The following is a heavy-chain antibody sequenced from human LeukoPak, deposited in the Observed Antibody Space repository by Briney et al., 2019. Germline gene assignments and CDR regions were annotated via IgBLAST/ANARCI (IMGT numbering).Heavy chain of an antibody. Sequence: ASVKVSCKASGYTFTSYDINWVRQATGQGLEWMGYMNPNSGEIVYAQKFQGRVTMTTDTSISTAYMELSCLRSEDTAVYYCAREQLDPWGQGTLVTVSS. CDR1: GYTFTSYD. CDR3: AREQLDP. D-gene: IGHD6-13*01. CDR2: MNPNSGEI. V-gene: IGHV1-8*01. J-gene: IGHJ5*02.